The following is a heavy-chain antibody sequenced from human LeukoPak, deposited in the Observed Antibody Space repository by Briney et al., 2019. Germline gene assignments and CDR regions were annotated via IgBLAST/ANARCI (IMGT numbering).Heavy chain of an antibody. CDR1: GGSISSYY. J-gene: IGHJ3*02. CDR3: ARDRPSSRPNAFDI. V-gene: IGHV4-4*07. D-gene: IGHD6-6*01. CDR2: TYTSGST. Sequence: SETLSLTCTVSGGSISSYYWSWIRQPAGKGLEWIGRTYTSGSTNYNPSLKSRVTMSVDTSKNQFSLKLSSVTAADTAVYYCARDRPSSRPNAFDIWGQGTMVTVSS.